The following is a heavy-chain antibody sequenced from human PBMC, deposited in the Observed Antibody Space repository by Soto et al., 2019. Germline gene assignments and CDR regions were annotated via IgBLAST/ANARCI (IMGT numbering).Heavy chain of an antibody. CDR2: IYYSGST. V-gene: IGHV4-39*01. CDR3: ARQALTRYCSGGSCYFVRDAFDI. J-gene: IGHJ3*02. CDR1: GGSISSSSYY. Sequence: SETLSLTCTVSGGSISSSSYYWGWIRQPPGKGLEWIGSIYYSGSTYYNPSLKSRVTISVDTSKNQFSLKLSSVTAADTAVYYCARQALTRYCSGGSCYFVRDAFDIWGQGTMVPVSS. D-gene: IGHD2-15*01.